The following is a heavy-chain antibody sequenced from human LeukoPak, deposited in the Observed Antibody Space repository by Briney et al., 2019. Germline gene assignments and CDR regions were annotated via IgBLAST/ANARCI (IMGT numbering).Heavy chain of an antibody. CDR2: LYSGSST. J-gene: IGHJ2*01. CDR3: ARVGDHFHWYLDL. D-gene: IGHD3-3*02. V-gene: IGHV3-53*01. CDR1: GFTVITND. Sequence: GGSLRLSCAASGFTVITNDMNWVRQAPGKGLEWVSILYSGSSTYYADSVEGRFIVSRDSSKNTLSLQMNDLRAEDTAVYYCARVGDHFHWYLDLWGRGTLVTVSS.